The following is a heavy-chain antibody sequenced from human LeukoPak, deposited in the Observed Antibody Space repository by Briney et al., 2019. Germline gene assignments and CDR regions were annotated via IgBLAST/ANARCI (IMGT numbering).Heavy chain of an antibody. CDR1: GYTFTNYY. J-gene: IGHJ4*02. Sequence: EASVKVSCKASGYTFTNYYLHWVRQAPGQGLEWMGWINPNSGGTNYAQKFQGRVTMTRDTSISTAYMELSRLRSDDTAVYYCAVNIAAYYFDYWGQGTLVTVSS. D-gene: IGHD6-13*01. CDR2: INPNSGGT. V-gene: IGHV1-2*02. CDR3: AVNIAAYYFDY.